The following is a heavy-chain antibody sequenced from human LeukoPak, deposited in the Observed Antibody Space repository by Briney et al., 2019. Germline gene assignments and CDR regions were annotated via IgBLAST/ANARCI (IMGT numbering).Heavy chain of an antibody. J-gene: IGHJ6*02. CDR1: GGSISSYY. V-gene: IGHV4-59*01. CDR2: IYYSGST. Sequence: ASETLSLTCTVSGGSISSYYWSWIRQPPGKGLEWIGYIYYSGSTNYNPSLKSRVTISVDTSKNQFSLKLSSVTAADTAVYYCARVPSRERDIAAVTTDYYYYYGMDVWGQGTTVTVSS. D-gene: IGHD4-11*01. CDR3: ARVPSRERDIAAVTTDYYYYYGMDV.